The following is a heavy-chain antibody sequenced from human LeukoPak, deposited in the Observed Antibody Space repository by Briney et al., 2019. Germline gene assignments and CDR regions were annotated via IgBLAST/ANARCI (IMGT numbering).Heavy chain of an antibody. CDR3: ARGGAPVEMATKIFDY. CDR2: INPNSGGT. V-gene: IGHV1-2*02. CDR1: GYTFTGYY. J-gene: IGHJ4*02. D-gene: IGHD5-24*01. Sequence: ASVKVSCKASGYTFTGYYMHWVRQAPGQGLEWMGWINPNSGGTNYAQKFQGRVTMTRDTSISTAYMELSRLRSDDTAVYYCARGGAPVEMATKIFDYWGQGTLVTVSS.